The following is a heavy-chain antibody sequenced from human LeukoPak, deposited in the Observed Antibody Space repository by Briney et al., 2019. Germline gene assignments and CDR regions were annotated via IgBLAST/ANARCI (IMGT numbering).Heavy chain of an antibody. Sequence: PGGSLRLSCAAPGFTFSSYGMHWVRQAPGKGLEWVAAIWYDGSNKYYADSVKGRFTISRDNSKNTLYLQMNSLRAEDTAVYYCARDAGTSYSSGWYPDYWGQGTLVTVSS. CDR2: IWYDGSNK. CDR1: GFTFSSYG. J-gene: IGHJ4*02. CDR3: ARDAGTSYSSGWYPDY. V-gene: IGHV3-33*01. D-gene: IGHD6-19*01.